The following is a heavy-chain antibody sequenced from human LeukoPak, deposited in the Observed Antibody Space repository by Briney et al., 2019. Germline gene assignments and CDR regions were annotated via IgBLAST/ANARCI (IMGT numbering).Heavy chain of an antibody. CDR1: GGSFSGYY. D-gene: IGHD5-18*01. V-gene: IGHV4-34*01. CDR2: INHSGST. J-gene: IGHJ2*01. Sequence: SETLSLTCAVYGGSFSGYYWSWIRQPPGKGLEWIGEINHSGSTNYNPSLKSRVTISVDTSQNQFSLNLSSVTAADTAVYYCASKQRYSSQPYWYFDLWGRGTLVTVSS. CDR3: ASKQRYSSQPYWYFDL.